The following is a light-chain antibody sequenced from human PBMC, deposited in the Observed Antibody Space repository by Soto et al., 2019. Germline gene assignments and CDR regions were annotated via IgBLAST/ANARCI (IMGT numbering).Light chain of an antibody. Sequence: DIQMTQSLSSLSASVGDRVTITCQGSQDITNYLNWYQQKPGKAPRLLLYDASSLETGVPSRFSGSGSGTDFTFTISSLQPEDIATHYCQHYDHLPITFGQETRLEIK. J-gene: IGKJ5*01. V-gene: IGKV1-33*01. CDR1: QDITNY. CDR2: DAS. CDR3: QHYDHLPIT.